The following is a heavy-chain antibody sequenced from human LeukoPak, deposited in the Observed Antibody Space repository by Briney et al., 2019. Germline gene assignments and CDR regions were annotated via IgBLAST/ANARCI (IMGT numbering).Heavy chain of an antibody. J-gene: IGHJ4*02. CDR1: GYTFTGYY. CDR3: ARAHEYADLLIDY. Sequence: ASVKVSCKASGYTFTGYYMHWVRQAPGQGLEWMGWINPHSGGTNYAQKFQGRVTMTRDTSISTACMELSRLRSDDTAVYYCARAHEYADLLIDYWGQGTLVTVSS. V-gene: IGHV1-2*02. D-gene: IGHD4-17*01. CDR2: INPHSGGT.